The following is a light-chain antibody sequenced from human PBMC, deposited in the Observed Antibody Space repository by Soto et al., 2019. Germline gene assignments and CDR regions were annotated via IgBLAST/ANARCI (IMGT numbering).Light chain of an antibody. CDR2: GAS. J-gene: IGKJ5*01. V-gene: IGKV3-20*01. CDR1: QSVSSSY. CDR3: HHYRDT. Sequence: EILLTQSPGTLYLSPGERATLSCRASQSVSSSYLAWYQQKPGQAPRLLIYGASSRATGIPDRFSGSGSGTDFTLTISRQEPEDFAVYYCHHYRDTFGQGTRLENK.